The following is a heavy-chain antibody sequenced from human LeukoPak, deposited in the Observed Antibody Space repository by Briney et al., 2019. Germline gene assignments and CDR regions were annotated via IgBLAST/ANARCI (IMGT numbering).Heavy chain of an antibody. CDR1: GXTFSSYS. D-gene: IGHD6-19*01. Sequence: GGSLRLSCAASGXTFSSYSMNWVRQAPGKGLEWVSSISSSSSYIYYADSVKGRFTISRDNAKNSLYLQMNSLRAEDTAVYYCARVAGYSSGWYEEIYYFDYWGQGTLVTVSS. CDR2: ISSSSSYI. V-gene: IGHV3-21*01. J-gene: IGHJ4*02. CDR3: ARVAGYSSGWYEEIYYFDY.